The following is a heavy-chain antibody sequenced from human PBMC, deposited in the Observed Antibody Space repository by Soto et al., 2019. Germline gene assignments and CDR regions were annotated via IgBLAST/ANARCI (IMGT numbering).Heavy chain of an antibody. D-gene: IGHD3-3*01. V-gene: IGHV1-69*06. CDR1: GGTFSSYA. CDR2: IIPIFGTA. Sequence: ASVKVSCKASGGTFSSYAISWVRQAPGQGLEWMGGIIPIFGTANYAQKFQGRVTITADKSTSTAYMELSSLRSEDTAVYYCARVGSDFWSGYRYYYYYGMDVWGQGTTVTVSS. CDR3: ARVGSDFWSGYRYYYYYGMDV. J-gene: IGHJ6*02.